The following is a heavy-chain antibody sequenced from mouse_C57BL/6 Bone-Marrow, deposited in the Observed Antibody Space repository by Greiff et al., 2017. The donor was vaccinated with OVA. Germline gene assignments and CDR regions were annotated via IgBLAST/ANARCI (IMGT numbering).Heavy chain of an antibody. J-gene: IGHJ3*01. Sequence: VQLQQSGAELVRPGASVKLSCTASGFNIKDDYMHWVKQRPEQGLEWIGWIDPENGDTEYASKFQGKATITADTSSNTAYLQLSSLTSEDTAVYYCTMSGIDGNFAWFAYWGQGTLVTVSA. V-gene: IGHV14-4*01. CDR1: GFNIKDDY. D-gene: IGHD2-1*01. CDR2: IDPENGDT. CDR3: TMSGIDGNFAWFAY.